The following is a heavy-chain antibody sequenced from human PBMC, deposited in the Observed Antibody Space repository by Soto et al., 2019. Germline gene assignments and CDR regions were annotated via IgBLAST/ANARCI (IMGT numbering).Heavy chain of an antibody. CDR2: IYSGGST. J-gene: IGHJ6*03. Sequence: PGGAPRLSRSGPWVTLRRKYNKRGPPAPGKGLEWVSVIYSGGSTYYADSVKGRFTISRHNSKNTLYLQMNSLRAEDTAVYYCARVYGYGIPYYYYYYMDVWGKGTTVTVSS. D-gene: IGHD5-18*01. CDR3: ARVYGYGIPYYYYYYMDV. CDR1: WVTLRRKY. V-gene: IGHV3-53*04.